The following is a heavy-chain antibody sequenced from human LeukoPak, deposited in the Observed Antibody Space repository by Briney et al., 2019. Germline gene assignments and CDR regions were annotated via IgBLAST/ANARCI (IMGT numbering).Heavy chain of an antibody. V-gene: IGHV3-9*01. CDR3: AKDVTVAIFGVAYFDY. J-gene: IGHJ4*02. D-gene: IGHD3-3*01. Sequence: PGRSLRLSCAASGFTFDDYAMHWVRQAPGKGLEWVSGISWNSGSIGYADSVKGRFTISRDNAKNSLYLQMNSLRAEDTALYYCAKDVTVAIFGVAYFDYWGQGTLVTVPS. CDR1: GFTFDDYA. CDR2: ISWNSGSI.